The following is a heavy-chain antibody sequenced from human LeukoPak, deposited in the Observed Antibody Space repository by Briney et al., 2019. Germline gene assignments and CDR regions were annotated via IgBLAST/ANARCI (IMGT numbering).Heavy chain of an antibody. CDR3: ARVGATSFHAFDI. J-gene: IGHJ3*02. D-gene: IGHD1-26*01. Sequence: SVQVSCKASGGTFSSYAISWVRQAPGQGLEWVGGIIPIFGTANYAQKFQGRVTITADESTSTAYMELSSLRSEDTAVYYCARVGATSFHAFDIWGQGTMVTVSS. CDR1: GGTFSSYA. CDR2: IIPIFGTA. V-gene: IGHV1-69*01.